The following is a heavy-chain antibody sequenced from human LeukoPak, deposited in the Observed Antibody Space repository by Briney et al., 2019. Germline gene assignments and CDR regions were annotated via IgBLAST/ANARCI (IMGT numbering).Heavy chain of an antibody. CDR3: AKQGGYDFWSGYYFDY. CDR1: GFIFSGYA. J-gene: IGHJ4*02. Sequence: GRSLRLSCTASGFIFSGYAMHWVRQAPGKGLEWVAVVSNDDNNKYYADSVKGRFTISRDDSKNTLYLQMNSLRAEDTAVYYCAKQGGYDFWSGYYFDYWGQGTLVTVSS. CDR2: VSNDDNNK. D-gene: IGHD3-3*01. V-gene: IGHV3-30-3*02.